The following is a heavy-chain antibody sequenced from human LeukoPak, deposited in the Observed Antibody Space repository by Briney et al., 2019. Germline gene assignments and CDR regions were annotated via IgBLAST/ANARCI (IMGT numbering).Heavy chain of an antibody. J-gene: IGHJ6*03. CDR1: GFTFSSYN. D-gene: IGHD5-24*01. CDR2: ISTTSDYI. Sequence: PGGSLRLSCAASGFTFSSYNMNWVRQAPGKGLEWVSSISTTSDYIYYADSVKGRFTISRDNAKNSLYLQMNSLRAEDTAVYYCARVCRDGYNGYYYYYYYMDVWGKGTTVTVSS. V-gene: IGHV3-21*01. CDR3: ARVCRDGYNGYYYYYYYMDV.